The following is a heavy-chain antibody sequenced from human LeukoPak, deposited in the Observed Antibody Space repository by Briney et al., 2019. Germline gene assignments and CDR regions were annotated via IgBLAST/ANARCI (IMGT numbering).Heavy chain of an antibody. V-gene: IGHV3-21*01. D-gene: IGHD1-14*01. Sequence: PGGSLRLSCAASGFSFSSYNVNWVRQAPGKGLEWVSCISSSSTYIYYADSVRGRFAISRDNAKNSLYLQMNSLRAEDTAVYYCVRENHGSFDYWGQGSLVTVSS. CDR3: VRENHGSFDY. CDR2: ISSSSTYI. CDR1: GFSFSSYN. J-gene: IGHJ4*02.